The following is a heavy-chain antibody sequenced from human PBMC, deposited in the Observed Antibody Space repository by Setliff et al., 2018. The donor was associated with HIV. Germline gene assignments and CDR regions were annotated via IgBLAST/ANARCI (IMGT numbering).Heavy chain of an antibody. D-gene: IGHD1-26*01. V-gene: IGHV4-34*01. Sequence: PSETLSLTCAVYGGSLSGYYWRWIRQPPGKGLEWVGDVSHTGSTNYNPSLKSRITTSADTPKNQFSLKLSSVTAADTAVYYCAREGTYSGTYWVRRVASFDIWGQGTMVTVSS. J-gene: IGHJ3*02. CDR1: GGSLSGYY. CDR3: AREGTYSGTYWVRRVASFDI. CDR2: VSHTGST.